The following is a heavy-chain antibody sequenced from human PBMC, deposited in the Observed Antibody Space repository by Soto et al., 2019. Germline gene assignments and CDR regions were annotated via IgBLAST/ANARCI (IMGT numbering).Heavy chain of an antibody. V-gene: IGHV1-69*01. D-gene: IGHD6-13*01. J-gene: IGHJ6*02. CDR1: GGTFSSYF. CDR3: AGETPSAAAAYYYYGLDV. Sequence: QVQLVQSGAEVKKAGSSVKVSCKVSGGTFSSYFINWVRQAPGQGLEWVGGIIPVFGTASYAEKFQGRVTITADESTSTAYRELSRLRSDDTAVYYCAGETPSAAAAYYYYGLDVWGQGTTVTVPS. CDR2: IIPVFGTA.